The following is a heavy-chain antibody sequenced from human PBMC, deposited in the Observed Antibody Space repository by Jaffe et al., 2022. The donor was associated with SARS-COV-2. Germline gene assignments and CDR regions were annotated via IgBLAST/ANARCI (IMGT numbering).Heavy chain of an antibody. Sequence: EVQLVESGGGLVQPGGALRLSCAASEFTVNDNYMSWVRQAPGKGLEWVSVIYSGGTTYYADSVKGRFTISRDDSKNTVFLQMNSLRTEDTATYYCARGLVRDHFDYWGQGTLVTVSS. V-gene: IGHV3-66*02. CDR1: EFTVNDNY. D-gene: IGHD6-19*01. J-gene: IGHJ4*02. CDR2: IYSGGTT. CDR3: ARGLVRDHFDY.